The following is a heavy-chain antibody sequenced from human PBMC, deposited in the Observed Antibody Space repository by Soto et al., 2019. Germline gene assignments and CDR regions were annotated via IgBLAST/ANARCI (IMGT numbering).Heavy chain of an antibody. D-gene: IGHD3-3*01. V-gene: IGHV1-2*04. Sequence: ASVKVSCKASGYTFTGYYMHWVRQAPGQGLEWMGWINPNSGGTNYAQKFQGWVTMTRDTSISTAYMELSRLRSDDTAVYYCARAYYDFWSGYSPYYYYYMDVWGKGTTVTVS. J-gene: IGHJ6*03. CDR2: INPNSGGT. CDR1: GYTFTGYY. CDR3: ARAYYDFWSGYSPYYYYYMDV.